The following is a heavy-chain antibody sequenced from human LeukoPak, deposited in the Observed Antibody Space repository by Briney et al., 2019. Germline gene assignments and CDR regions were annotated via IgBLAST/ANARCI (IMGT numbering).Heavy chain of an antibody. CDR3: ARSEEDLWFGETFDY. J-gene: IGHJ4*02. D-gene: IGHD3-10*01. Sequence: GGSLRLSCAASGFTFSDYYMSWIRQAPGKGLEWISYISSSGSTIYYADSVKGRVTISRDNAKNSLYLQMNSLRAEDTAVYYCARSEEDLWFGETFDYWGQGTLVTVSS. CDR2: ISSSGSTI. CDR1: GFTFSDYY. V-gene: IGHV3-11*01.